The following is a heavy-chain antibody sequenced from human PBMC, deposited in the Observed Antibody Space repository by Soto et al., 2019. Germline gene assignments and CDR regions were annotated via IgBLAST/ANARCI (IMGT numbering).Heavy chain of an antibody. CDR1: GVSVSNRTHY. CDR3: VRELGLNARPDDKYYYYDLDV. CDR2: LYYGGT. D-gene: IGHD3-22*01. J-gene: IGHJ6*02. Sequence: SETLSLTCVVSGVSVSNRTHYWTWIRQPPGKGLEWIGFLYYGGTNYHPSLRSRLTIALDTSKNQISLNLSSVTAADTAVYYCVRELGLNARPDDKYYYYDLDVWGQGTRVTVSS. V-gene: IGHV4-61*01.